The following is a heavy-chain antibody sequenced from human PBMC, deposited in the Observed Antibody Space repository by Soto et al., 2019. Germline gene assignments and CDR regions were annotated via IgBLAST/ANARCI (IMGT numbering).Heavy chain of an antibody. V-gene: IGHV3-23*01. CDR1: GFTFSRYA. J-gene: IGHJ5*02. Sequence: VGSLRLSCAVSGFTFSRYAMSCVRQAPGKGLEWVSAISDSGGSTYYADSVKGRFTISKDSSENTLYLQMNGLRGEDTAVYYCAKEGGYCISTSCPRSIDPWGQGTLVTVSS. CDR2: ISDSGGST. CDR3: AKEGGYCISTSCPRSIDP. D-gene: IGHD2-2*01.